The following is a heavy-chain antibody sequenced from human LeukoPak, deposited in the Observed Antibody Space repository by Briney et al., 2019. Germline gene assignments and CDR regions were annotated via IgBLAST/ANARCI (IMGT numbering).Heavy chain of an antibody. D-gene: IGHD6-19*01. CDR1: GGSISGYY. J-gene: IGHJ4*02. CDR2: IYYSGST. V-gene: IGHV4-59*01. CDR3: ARSYSSGSFDY. Sequence: SETLSLTCTVSGGSISGYYWSWIRQPPGKGLEWIGYIYYSGSTNYNPSLKSRVTISVDTSKNQFSLKLSSVTAADTAVYYCARSYSSGSFDYWGQGTLVTVSS.